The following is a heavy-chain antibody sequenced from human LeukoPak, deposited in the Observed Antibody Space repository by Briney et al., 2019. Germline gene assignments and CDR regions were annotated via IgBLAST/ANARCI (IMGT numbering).Heavy chain of an antibody. J-gene: IGHJ3*02. CDR1: GFTFSSYS. CDR3: ARSPVGSEVGATYDAFDI. V-gene: IGHV3-7*01. CDR2: IKQDGSEK. Sequence: GGSLRLSCATSGFTFSSYSMNWVRQAPGKGLEWVANIKQDGSEKYYVDSVKGRFTISRDNAKNSLYLQMNSLRAEDTAVYYCARSPVGSEVGATYDAFDIWGQGTMVTVSS. D-gene: IGHD1-26*01.